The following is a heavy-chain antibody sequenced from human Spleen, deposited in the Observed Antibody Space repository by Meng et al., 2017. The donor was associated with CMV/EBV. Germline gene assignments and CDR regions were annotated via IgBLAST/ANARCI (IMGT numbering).Heavy chain of an antibody. CDR1: GYTFTGYD. V-gene: IGHV1-2*02. J-gene: IGHJ5*02. CDR2: INPNSGGT. Sequence: SGYTFTGYDMHWVRQAPGQGLEWMGWINPNSGGTNYAQKFQGRVTMTRDTSISTAYMELSRLRSDDTAVYYCARVRDEGSSIGWFDPWGQGTLVTVSS. D-gene: IGHD6-6*01. CDR3: ARVRDEGSSIGWFDP.